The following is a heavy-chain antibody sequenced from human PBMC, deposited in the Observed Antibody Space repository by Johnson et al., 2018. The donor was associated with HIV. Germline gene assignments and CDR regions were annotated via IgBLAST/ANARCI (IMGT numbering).Heavy chain of an antibody. D-gene: IGHD3-10*01. CDR2: IGTAGDT. V-gene: IGHV3-13*01. CDR3: ARGRDYYGSIDAFDI. CDR1: GFIFSSYD. J-gene: IGHJ3*02. Sequence: MLLVESWGGLVQPGGSLRLSCAASGFIFSSYDMHWVRQATGKGLEWVSTIGTAGDTYYPGSVKGRFTISRENAKNSLYLQMNSLKAGDTAVYYCARGRDYYGSIDAFDIWGQGTLVTVSS.